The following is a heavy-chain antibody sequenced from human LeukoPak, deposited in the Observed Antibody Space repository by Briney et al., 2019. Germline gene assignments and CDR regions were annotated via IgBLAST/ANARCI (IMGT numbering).Heavy chain of an antibody. CDR2: IDQSGST. CDR1: GGSFSGYY. CDR3: AKWRGDSDNWPTPDY. Sequence: SETLSLTCAVYGGSFSGYYWSWVRQPPGKGPEWIGEIDQSGSTNYNPSLKSRVTITIDTSKNQFSLKLNSVTAADTAVYYCAKWRGDSDNWPTPDYWGQGTLVTVSS. J-gene: IGHJ4*02. V-gene: IGHV4-34*01. D-gene: IGHD1-1*01.